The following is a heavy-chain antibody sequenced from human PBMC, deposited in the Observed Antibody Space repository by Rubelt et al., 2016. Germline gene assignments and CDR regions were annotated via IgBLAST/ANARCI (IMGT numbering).Heavy chain of an antibody. CDR1: GFTFRRYW. V-gene: IGHV3-74*01. Sequence: CGGNLVQPGGSLRLSCAASGFTFRRYWMHWVRQAPGKGLVWVSRINEVGSNTNYADSVEGRFTISRDNAKNSVSLLMTNLRVEDTAVDFCARDVRIDASDNWYRELDYWGPGTQVTVSS. CDR2: INEVGSNT. J-gene: IGHJ4*02. D-gene: IGHD1-7*01. CDR3: ARDVRIDASDNWYRELDY.